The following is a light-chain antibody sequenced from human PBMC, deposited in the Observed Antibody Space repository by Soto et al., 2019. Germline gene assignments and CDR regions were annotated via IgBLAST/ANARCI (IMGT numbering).Light chain of an antibody. CDR1: QTIHTY. Sequence: DIGMTQSPTSLPASVGDRVIITCRASQTIHTYLSWYQQKPGKVPKLLIYAASSLQSGVPSRFSGSGSGTDFALTIDSLQPDDYATYYCQQSYNSPWTFGPGTKVDI. V-gene: IGKV1-39*01. CDR3: QQSYNSPWT. J-gene: IGKJ1*01. CDR2: AAS.